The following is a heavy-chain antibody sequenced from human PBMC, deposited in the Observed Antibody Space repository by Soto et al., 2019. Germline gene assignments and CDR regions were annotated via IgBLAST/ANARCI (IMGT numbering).Heavy chain of an antibody. CDR3: AKDSSSSWFDY. Sequence: GGSLRLSCAASGFTFSSYGMHWVRQAPGKGLEWVSAISGSGGSTYYADSVKGRFTISRDNSKNTLYLQMNSLRAEDTAVYYCAKDSSSSWFDYWGQGTLVTVSS. J-gene: IGHJ4*02. D-gene: IGHD6-13*01. CDR1: GFTFSSYG. V-gene: IGHV3-23*01. CDR2: ISGSGGST.